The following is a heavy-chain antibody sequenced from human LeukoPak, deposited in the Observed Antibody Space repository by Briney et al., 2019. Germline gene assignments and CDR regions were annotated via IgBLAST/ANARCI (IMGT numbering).Heavy chain of an antibody. J-gene: IGHJ4*02. CDR3: ATGPLSSWYSYYFDY. CDR2: IIPIFGTA. Sequence: EASVKVSCKASGGTFSSYAISWVRQAPGQGLEWMGGIIPIFGTANYAQKFQGRVTITADESTSTAYMELSSLRPEDTAVYYCATGPLSSWYSYYFDYWGQGTLVTVSS. D-gene: IGHD6-13*01. CDR1: GGTFSSYA. V-gene: IGHV1-69*01.